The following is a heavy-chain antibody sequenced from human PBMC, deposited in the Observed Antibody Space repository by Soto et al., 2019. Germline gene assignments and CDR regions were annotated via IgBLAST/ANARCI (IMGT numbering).Heavy chain of an antibody. Sequence: GGSLRLSCAASGFSFGNFAMTWVRQAPGKGLEWVSGVYGGGNGASYADPVEGRFTISRDNSKNTLYLRIDSLGVEDTAVCYCAKFESRIHSNYYLDAWGKGTAVTVSS. D-gene: IGHD2-15*01. CDR1: GFSFGNFA. J-gene: IGHJ6*03. CDR2: VYGGGNGA. V-gene: IGHV3-23*01. CDR3: AKFESRIHSNYYLDA.